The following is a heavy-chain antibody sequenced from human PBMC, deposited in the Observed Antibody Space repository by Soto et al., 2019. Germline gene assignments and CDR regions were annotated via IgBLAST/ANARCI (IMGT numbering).Heavy chain of an antibody. J-gene: IGHJ4*02. CDR1: GGSISSGGYY. D-gene: IGHD3-22*01. CDR3: ARALDSGYYYFDY. Sequence: SETLSLTCTVSGGSISSGGYYWSWIRQHPGKGLERIGYIYYSGSTYYNPSLKSRVTISVDTSKNQFSLKLSSVTAADTAVYYCARALDSGYYYFDYWGQGTLVTVSS. V-gene: IGHV4-31*03. CDR2: IYYSGST.